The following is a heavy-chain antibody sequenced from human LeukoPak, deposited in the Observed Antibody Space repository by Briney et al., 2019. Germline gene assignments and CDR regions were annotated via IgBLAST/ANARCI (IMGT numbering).Heavy chain of an antibody. CDR3: AREIVNNWFDP. Sequence: SETLSLTCTVSGCSISSGGYYWRWIRQHPGKGLEWIGYIYYSGSTYYNPSLKSRVTISVDTSKNQFSLKLSSVTAADTAVYYFAREIVNNWFDPWGQGTLVTVSS. V-gene: IGHV4-31*03. D-gene: IGHD1-26*01. CDR2: IYYSGST. CDR1: GCSISSGGYY. J-gene: IGHJ5*02.